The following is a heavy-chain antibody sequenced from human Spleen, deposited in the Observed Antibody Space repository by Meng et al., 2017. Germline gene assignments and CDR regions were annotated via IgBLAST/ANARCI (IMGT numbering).Heavy chain of an antibody. V-gene: IGHV4-39*07. CDR3: ARDLWELRYKAPFDP. CDR1: GGSISSGRYY. D-gene: IGHD3-16*01. CDR2: VYYSGIT. J-gene: IGHJ5*02. Sequence: SETLSLTCAVSGGSISSGRYYWNWIRQPPGKGLEWIGSVYYSGITYYNPSLESRVTISVDTSKNQFSLKLNSVTAADTAVYYCARDLWELRYKAPFDPWGQGILVTVSS.